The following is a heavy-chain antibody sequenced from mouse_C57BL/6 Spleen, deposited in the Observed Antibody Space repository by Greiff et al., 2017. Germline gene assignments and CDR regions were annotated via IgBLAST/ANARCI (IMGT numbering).Heavy chain of an antibody. CDR3: ARGRATVVADYYAMDY. V-gene: IGHV1-52*01. CDR2: IDPSDSET. D-gene: IGHD1-1*01. J-gene: IGHJ4*01. CDR1: GYTFTSYW. Sequence: QVQLKQSGAELVRPGSSVKLSCKASGYTFTSYWMHWVKQRPIQGLEWIGNIDPSDSETHYNQKFKDKATLTVDKSSSTAYMQLSSLTSEDSAVYCCARGRATVVADYYAMDYWGQGTSVTVSS.